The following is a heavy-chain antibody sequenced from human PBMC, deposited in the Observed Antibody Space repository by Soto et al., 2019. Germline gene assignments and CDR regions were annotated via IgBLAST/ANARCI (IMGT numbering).Heavy chain of an antibody. D-gene: IGHD3-16*01. V-gene: IGHV3-23*01. CDR3: AKFRGPSYSYYSMDV. Sequence: EVQLLESGGGLVQPGGSLRLSCAASGFTFGTYAMKWLRQAPGRGLECVSFISGSGRTTYYADSVKGRFTVSRDNSKNTMYLPMNSLRAEDTALYYCAKFRGPSYSYYSMDVWCKGTKVTASS. CDR2: ISGSGRTT. J-gene: IGHJ6*03. CDR1: GFTFGTYA.